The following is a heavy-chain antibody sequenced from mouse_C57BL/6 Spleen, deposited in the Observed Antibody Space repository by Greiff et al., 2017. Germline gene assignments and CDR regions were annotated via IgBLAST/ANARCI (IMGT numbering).Heavy chain of an antibody. CDR1: GFSLTSYG. V-gene: IGHV2-6*03. CDR3: ARGDNSAVRAMDY. CDR2: IWSDGST. J-gene: IGHJ4*01. D-gene: IGHD1-3*01. Sequence: QVQLQQSGPGLVAPSQSLSITCTVSGFSLTSYGVHWVRQPPGKGLEWLVVIWSDGSTTYNSALKSRLSISKDNSKSQVFLKMNSLQTDDTAMYXCARGDNSAVRAMDYWGQGTSVTVSS.